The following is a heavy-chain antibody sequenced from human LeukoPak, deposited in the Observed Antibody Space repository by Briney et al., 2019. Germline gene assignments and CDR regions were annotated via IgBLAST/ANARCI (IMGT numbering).Heavy chain of an antibody. CDR1: GYTFTGYY. V-gene: IGHV1-2*02. Sequence: ASVKVSCKASGYTFTGYYMHWVRQAPGPGLEWVGWINPNSGGTNYAQKFQGRVTMTRDTSISTAYMELSRLRSDDTAVYYCARVRGNYYDSSGYGYWGQGTLVTVSS. D-gene: IGHD3-22*01. CDR2: INPNSGGT. J-gene: IGHJ4*02. CDR3: ARVRGNYYDSSGYGY.